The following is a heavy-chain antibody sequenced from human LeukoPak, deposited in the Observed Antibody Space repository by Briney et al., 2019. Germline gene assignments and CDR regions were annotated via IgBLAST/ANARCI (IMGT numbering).Heavy chain of an antibody. CDR1: GFTFGGSA. D-gene: IGHD1-1*01. CDR2: IRDKAKSYAT. J-gene: IGHJ5*02. V-gene: IGHV3-73*01. Sequence: PGGSLRLSCEASGFTFGGSAIHWVRQASGQGLERVGRIRDKAKSYATAYAASVKGRFTISRDDSKNTAYLQMNSLKTEDTAVYYCTRPNEGNWFDPWGQGTLVTVSS. CDR3: TRPNEGNWFDP.